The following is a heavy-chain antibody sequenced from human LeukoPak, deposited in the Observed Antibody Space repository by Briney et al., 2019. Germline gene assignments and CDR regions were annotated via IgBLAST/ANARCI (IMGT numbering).Heavy chain of an antibody. CDR2: ISAYNGYT. D-gene: IGHD4-11*01. CDR3: ARDKAVTTELTQYFQH. V-gene: IGHV1-18*01. CDR1: GYTFTSYG. Sequence: ASVKVSCKASGYTFTSYGVSWVRQAPGQGLEWMGWISAYNGYTNYAQKLQVRVTMTTDTSTSTAYMELRSLTSDDTAVYYCARDKAVTTELTQYFQHWGQGTLVTVSS. J-gene: IGHJ1*01.